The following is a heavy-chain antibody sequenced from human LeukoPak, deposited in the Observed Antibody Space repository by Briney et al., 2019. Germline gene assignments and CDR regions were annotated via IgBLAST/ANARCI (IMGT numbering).Heavy chain of an antibody. Sequence: GESLRGSRAASGFSSAGYVRTWVCQAPGKGLEWVSLISGSGGSTYYADVVKGRFTISRDNSKNALYLRMNSLRAEDTAVYYCAHWGSSGPFDYWGQGTLVTVSS. CDR1: GFSSAGYV. J-gene: IGHJ4*02. CDR3: AHWGSSGPFDY. D-gene: IGHD6-6*01. V-gene: IGHV3-23*01. CDR2: ISGSGGST.